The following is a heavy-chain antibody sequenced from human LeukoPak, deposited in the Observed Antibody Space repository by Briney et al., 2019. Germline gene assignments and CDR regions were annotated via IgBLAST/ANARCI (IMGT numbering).Heavy chain of an antibody. CDR3: ARDRDGSGMEVAVAGMGGFDY. CDR2: TYYRSKWYN. CDR1: GDSVSSNSAA. J-gene: IGHJ4*02. Sequence: SQTLSLTCAISGDSVSSNSAAWNWIRQSPSRGLEWRGRTYYRSKWYNDYAVSVKSRITINPDTSKNQFSLQLNSVTPEDTAVYYCARDRDGSGMEVAVAGMGGFDYWGPGTLVTVSS. D-gene: IGHD6-19*01. V-gene: IGHV6-1*01.